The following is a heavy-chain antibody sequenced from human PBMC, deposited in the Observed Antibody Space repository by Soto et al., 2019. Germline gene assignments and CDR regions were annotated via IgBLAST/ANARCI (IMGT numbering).Heavy chain of an antibody. V-gene: IGHV1-69*01. CDR3: ARVDSSLVRLVGQFYFVL. CDR2: TIPIFTTA. D-gene: IGHD3-10*01. CDR1: GGTFNGYS. Sequence: QVQLVQSGAEVKEPGASMNVTCKASGGTFNGYSISWVRQDPGQGLEWVGGTIPIFTTANYAQKFQGRLTMTAGESTRTAYLELSGLRSDDMAIYYCARVDSSLVRLVGQFYFVLWGQGTLVTVSS. J-gene: IGHJ4*02.